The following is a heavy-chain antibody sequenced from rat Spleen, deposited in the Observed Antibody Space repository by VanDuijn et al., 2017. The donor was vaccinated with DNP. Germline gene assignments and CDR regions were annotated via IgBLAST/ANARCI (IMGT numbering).Heavy chain of an antibody. V-gene: IGHV4-2*01. CDR2: INEDSSII. CDR3: VTRGDPYDNWFAY. D-gene: IGHD4-2*01. J-gene: IGHJ3*01. CDR1: GFNFNDYW. Sequence: EVKLVESGGGRVQPGRSLKLSCAASGFNFNDYWMGWVRQAPGKGLEWIGEINEDSSIINYAPSLKYKISFSRDNAQDTLYLQMNELGSEDTGIYYCVTRGDPYDNWFAYWGRGTLVTVSS.